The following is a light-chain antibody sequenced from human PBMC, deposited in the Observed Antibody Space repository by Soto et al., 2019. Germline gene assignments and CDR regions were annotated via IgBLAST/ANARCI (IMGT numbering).Light chain of an antibody. CDR1: QSVSSSY. V-gene: IGKV3-20*01. J-gene: IGKJ1*01. Sequence: EIVLTQSPGTLSLSPGERATLSCRASQSVSSSYLVWYQQKPGQAPRLLIYGASSRSTGIPDRFSGSGSGTDFTLTISRLEPEDFAVYYCQQYGSSSWTFGLGTKVEIK. CDR2: GAS. CDR3: QQYGSSSWT.